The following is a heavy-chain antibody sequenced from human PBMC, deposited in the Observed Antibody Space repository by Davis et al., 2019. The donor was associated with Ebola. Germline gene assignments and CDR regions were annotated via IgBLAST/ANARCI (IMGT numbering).Heavy chain of an antibody. CDR2: INPSSGGT. J-gene: IGHJ4*02. D-gene: IGHD3/OR15-3a*01. Sequence: ASVKVSCKASGYTFTSYYMHWVRQAPGHGLEWMGIINPSSGGTSHAQRFQGRVTMTRDTSTSTVYMELSSLRSEDTAVYYCARDRAGGDWLTSSYFDYWGQGTLVTVSS. CDR1: GYTFTSYY. CDR3: ARDRAGGDWLTSSYFDY. V-gene: IGHV1-46*01.